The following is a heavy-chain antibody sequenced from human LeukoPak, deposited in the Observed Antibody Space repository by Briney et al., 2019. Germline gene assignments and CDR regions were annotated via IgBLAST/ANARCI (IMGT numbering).Heavy chain of an antibody. J-gene: IGHJ4*02. CDR2: IYYSGSS. CDR1: GGSISSYY. Sequence: SETLSLTCTVSGGSISSYYWSWLRQPPGKGLEWIGYIYYSGSSNYNPSLKSRATISIDTSKNQFSLKLSSVTAADTAVYYCARRGDYFDYWGQGTLVTVSS. CDR3: ARRGDYFDY. V-gene: IGHV4-59*08.